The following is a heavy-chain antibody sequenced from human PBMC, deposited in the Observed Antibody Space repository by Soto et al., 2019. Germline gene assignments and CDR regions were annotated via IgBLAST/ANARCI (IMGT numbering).Heavy chain of an antibody. CDR2: ISGSGGST. Sequence: EVQLLESGGGLVQPGGSLRLSCAASGFTFSSYAMSWVRQAPGKGLEWVSAISGSGGSTYYADSVKGRFTISRDNSKNTLYLQMNSLRVEDTAVYYCAKDTGYSYGYHWFDPWGQGTLVTVSS. CDR1: GFTFSSYA. D-gene: IGHD5-18*01. V-gene: IGHV3-23*01. CDR3: AKDTGYSYGYHWFDP. J-gene: IGHJ5*02.